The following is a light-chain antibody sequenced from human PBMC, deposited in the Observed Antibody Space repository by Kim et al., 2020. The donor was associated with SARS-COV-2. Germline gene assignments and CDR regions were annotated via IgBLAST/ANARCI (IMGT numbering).Light chain of an antibody. CDR3: QQYNSSPYT. Sequence: PGERATLSCRASQSLSNNYLAWYQHKPGQAPRILIYGASSRATGVADRLSGSGSGTDFTLTISRLEPEDFAVYYCQQYNSSPYTFGQGTKLE. J-gene: IGKJ2*01. CDR2: GAS. V-gene: IGKV3-20*01. CDR1: QSLSNNY.